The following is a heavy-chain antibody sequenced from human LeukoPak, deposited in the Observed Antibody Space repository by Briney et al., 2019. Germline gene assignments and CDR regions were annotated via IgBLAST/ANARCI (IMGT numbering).Heavy chain of an antibody. V-gene: IGHV3-49*04. CDR3: TRGGSGIPR. J-gene: IGHJ4*02. D-gene: IGHD3-10*01. CDR2: IRKKSYGGTT. Sequence: GGSLRLSCTASGFTFGDYAMSWVRQAPGKGLEGVGFIRKKSYGGTTEYAASVKGRFTISRDDSKSIAYLQMNSLKTEDTAVYYCTRGGSGIPRWGQGTLVTVSS. CDR1: GFTFGDYA.